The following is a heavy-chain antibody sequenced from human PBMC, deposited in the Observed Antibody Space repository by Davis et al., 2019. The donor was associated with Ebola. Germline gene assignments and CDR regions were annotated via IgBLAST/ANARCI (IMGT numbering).Heavy chain of an antibody. V-gene: IGHV4-31*03. CDR1: GGSISSGGYY. D-gene: IGHD5-24*01. J-gene: IGHJ4*02. Sequence: PSETLSLTCTVSGGSISSGGYYWSWIRQHPGKGLEWIGYIYYSGSTYYNPSLKSRVTISIDTSKNQFSLKLTSVTAADTAVYYCASPRRGGYGIFDYWGQGTLVTVSS. CDR3: ASPRRGGYGIFDY. CDR2: IYYSGST.